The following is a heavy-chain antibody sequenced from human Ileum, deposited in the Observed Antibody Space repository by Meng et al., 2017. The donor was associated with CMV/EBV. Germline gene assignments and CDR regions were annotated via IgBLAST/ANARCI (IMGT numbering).Heavy chain of an antibody. CDR2: INPNSGGT. V-gene: IGHV1-2*02. J-gene: IGHJ4*02. Sequence: SCTASGYTFTGYYMHWVRQAPGQGLEWMGWINPNSGGTNYAQKFQGRVTMTRDTSISTAYMELSRLRSDDTAVYYCAYESNLGGLAYWGQGTLVTVSS. D-gene: IGHD7-27*01. CDR3: AYESNLGGLAY. CDR1: GYTFTGYY.